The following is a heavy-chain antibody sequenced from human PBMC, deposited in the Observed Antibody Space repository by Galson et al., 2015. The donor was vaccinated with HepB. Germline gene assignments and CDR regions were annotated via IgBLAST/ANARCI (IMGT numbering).Heavy chain of an antibody. J-gene: IGHJ3*02. CDR1: GDSISTSLYY. D-gene: IGHD1-26*01. V-gene: IGHV4-39*01. Sequence: ETLSLTCTVSGDSISTSLYYWGWIRQGPGKDLEWIGSIYYSGTTSYSPSFQSRVAMSVDTSKNQLSLTLTSVTAADTAVYYCARPLVLNGRFYPGVGPFHIWGQGTMVTVS. CDR2: IYYSGTT. CDR3: ARPLVLNGRFYPGVGPFHI.